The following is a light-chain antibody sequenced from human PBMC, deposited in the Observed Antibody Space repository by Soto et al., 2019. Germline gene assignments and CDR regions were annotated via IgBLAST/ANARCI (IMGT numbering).Light chain of an antibody. CDR3: CSYAGNPYV. CDR2: DVS. J-gene: IGLJ1*01. V-gene: IGLV2-11*01. Sequence: QPALTQPRSVSGSPGQSVTISCTGASSDVGAYNYVSWYQQHPGKAPKLMIYDVSTRPSGVPDRFSGSKSGTTASLTISGLQAEDEADYYCCSYAGNPYVFGTGTKVTVL. CDR1: SSDVGAYNY.